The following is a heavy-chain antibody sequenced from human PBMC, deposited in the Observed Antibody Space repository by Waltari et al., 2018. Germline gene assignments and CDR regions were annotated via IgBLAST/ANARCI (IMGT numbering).Heavy chain of an antibody. CDR3: ARRALGWFDP. CDR2: ISSSGTTI. V-gene: IGHV3-11*04. CDR1: GFIFSAYY. D-gene: IGHD3-10*01. J-gene: IGHJ5*02. Sequence: QVQLVESGGDLVKTGGSLSISCAASGFIFSAYYMLWIRQAPGKGLEWVSHISSSGTTIQYAETVKGRFTVSRDNAKNSLYLQMNSLRVEDTAVYYCARRALGWFDPWGQGTLVSVSS.